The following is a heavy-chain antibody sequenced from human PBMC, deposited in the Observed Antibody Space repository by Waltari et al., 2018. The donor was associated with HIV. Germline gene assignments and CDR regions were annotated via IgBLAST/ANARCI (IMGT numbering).Heavy chain of an antibody. CDR3: VIISSFARGLMDY. D-gene: IGHD3-10*01. CDR2: IRKKANSYTT. Sequence: EVQLVESGGGLVQPGGSLGLSCAASGFSFSYVYMDWVRQAPGRRLDGLARIRKKANSYTTAYAAAVGGRFTISIDDSKDSLYLQMDSLKTEDTAVYYCVIISSFARGLMDYWGQGTLVTVSS. J-gene: IGHJ4*02. CDR1: GFSFSYVY. V-gene: IGHV3-72*01.